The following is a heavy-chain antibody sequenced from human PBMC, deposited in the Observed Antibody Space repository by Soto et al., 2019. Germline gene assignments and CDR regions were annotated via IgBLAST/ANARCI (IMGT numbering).Heavy chain of an antibody. D-gene: IGHD3-10*01. CDR2: ISSSSSTI. CDR1: GFTFSSYS. CDR3: ARGPLTYGSGSYYNPNHYYYYYMDV. Sequence: GGSLRLSCAASGFTFSSYSMNWVRQAPGKGLEWVSYISSSSSTIYYADSVKGRFTISRDNAKNSLYLQMNSLRAEDTAVYYCARGPLTYGSGSYYNPNHYYYYYMDVWGKGTTVTVSS. J-gene: IGHJ6*03. V-gene: IGHV3-48*01.